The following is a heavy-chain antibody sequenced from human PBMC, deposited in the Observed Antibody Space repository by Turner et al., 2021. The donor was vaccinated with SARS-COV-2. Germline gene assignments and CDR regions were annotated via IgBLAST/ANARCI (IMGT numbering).Heavy chain of an antibody. J-gene: IGHJ4*02. D-gene: IGHD6-25*01. V-gene: IGHV3-23*01. CDR1: GFPFSSYA. CDR3: AKVPPSGDYFDY. Sequence: ELQLLESGGALLQPGGSLRLSCAASGFPFSSYAMSWVRQSPVKELEWVSAFSAGGGSTYYADSVKGRFTISRDNSKNTLYLQMNSLRAEDTAVYYCAKVPPSGDYFDYWGQGTLVTVSS. CDR2: FSAGGGST.